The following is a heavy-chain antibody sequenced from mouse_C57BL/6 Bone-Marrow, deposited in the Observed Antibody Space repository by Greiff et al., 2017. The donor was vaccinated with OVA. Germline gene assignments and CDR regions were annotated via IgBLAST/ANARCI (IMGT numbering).Heavy chain of an antibody. J-gene: IGHJ1*03. D-gene: IGHD2-10*01. CDR2: IYPRDGST. CDR3: ARETYYGNSVWYFDV. CDR1: GYTFTDHT. V-gene: IGHV1-78*01. Sequence: QVQLQQSDAELVKPGASVKISCKASGYTFTDHTIHWMKQRPEQGLEWIGYIYPRDGSTKYNEKFKGKATLTADKSSSTAYMQLHSLPSEDSAVSFYARETYYGNSVWYFDVWGTGTTVTVSS.